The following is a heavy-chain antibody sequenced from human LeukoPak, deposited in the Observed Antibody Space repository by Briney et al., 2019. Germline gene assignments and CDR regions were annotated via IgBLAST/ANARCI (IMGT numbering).Heavy chain of an antibody. V-gene: IGHV5-51*01. CDR2: IYPGDSDT. D-gene: IGHD2-2*01. Sequence: GESLKISCKGSGYSFTSYWIGWVRQMPGKGLEWMGIIYPGDSDTRYSPSFQGQVTISADKSISTAYLQWSSLKASDTAMYYCARVVVPAAYYYYYCGMDVWGQGTTVTVSS. CDR3: ARVVVPAAYYYYYCGMDV. J-gene: IGHJ6*02. CDR1: GYSFTSYW.